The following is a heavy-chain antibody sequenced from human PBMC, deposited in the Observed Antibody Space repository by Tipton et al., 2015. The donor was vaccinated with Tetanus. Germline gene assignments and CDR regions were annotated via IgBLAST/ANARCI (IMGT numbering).Heavy chain of an antibody. V-gene: IGHV4-4*07. J-gene: IGHJ5*02. CDR3: ARRLVQNWFDP. D-gene: IGHD4-11*01. CDR1: RGPISSYY. CDR2: ISNGNP. Sequence: TLSLTCTVSRGPISSYYWSWIRQPAGKGLEWIGHISNGNPDYSPSLKSRVTLSVDTSKNQFSLNLTSVTAADTAVYYCARRLVQNWFDPWGQGTLVTVSS.